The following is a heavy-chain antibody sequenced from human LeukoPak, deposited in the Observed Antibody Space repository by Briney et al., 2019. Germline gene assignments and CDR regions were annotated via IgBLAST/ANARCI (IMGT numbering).Heavy chain of an antibody. CDR3: ARGHSVLLWFGESLGDY. V-gene: IGHV1-8*02. CDR1: GGTFSSYT. D-gene: IGHD3-10*01. CDR2: MNPNSGNT. J-gene: IGHJ4*02. Sequence: ASVKVSCKASGGTFSSYTISWVRQAPGQGLEWMGWMNPNSGNTGYAQKFQGRVTMTRNTSISTAYMELSSLRSEDTAVYYCARGHSVLLWFGESLGDYWGQGTLVTVSS.